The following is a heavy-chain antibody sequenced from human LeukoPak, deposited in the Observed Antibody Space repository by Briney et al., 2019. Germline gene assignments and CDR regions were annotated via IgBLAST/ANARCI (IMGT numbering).Heavy chain of an antibody. CDR3: AKDYGDDDGMDV. CDR1: GFTFSSYG. CDR2: ISYDGSNK. V-gene: IGHV3-30*18. J-gene: IGHJ6*02. Sequence: GGSLRLSCAASGFTFSSYGMHWVRQAPGKGLEWVAIISYDGSNKYYADSVKGRFTISRDNSKNTLYLQMNSLRAEDTAVYYCAKDYGDDDGMDVWGQGTTVTVSS. D-gene: IGHD4-17*01.